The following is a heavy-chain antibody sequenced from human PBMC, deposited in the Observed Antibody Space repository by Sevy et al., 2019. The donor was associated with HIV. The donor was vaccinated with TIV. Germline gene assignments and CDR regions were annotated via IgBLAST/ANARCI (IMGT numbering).Heavy chain of an antibody. CDR3: TTGSSGWYTQDDY. V-gene: IGHV3-15*01. D-gene: IGHD6-19*01. Sequence: GGSLRLSCAASGFTFSNAWMSWVRQAPGKGLEWVGRIKSKTDGGTTDYAAPVKGRFTISRDDSKNTLYLQMNSLKTEDTAVYYCTTGSSGWYTQDDYWGQGTLVTLSS. CDR2: IKSKTDGGTT. J-gene: IGHJ4*02. CDR1: GFTFSNAW.